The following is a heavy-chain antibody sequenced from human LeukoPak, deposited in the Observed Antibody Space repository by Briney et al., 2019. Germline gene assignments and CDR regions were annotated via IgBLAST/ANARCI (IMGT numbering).Heavy chain of an antibody. V-gene: IGHV3-30-3*01. J-gene: IGHJ4*02. Sequence: QTGGSLRLSCAASGFTFSSYAMHWVRQAPGKGLEWVAVISYDGSNKYYADSVKGRFTISRDNSKNTLYLQMNSLRAEDTAVYYCAREGDTTGYSSGWYSPYFDYWGQGTLVTVSS. CDR3: AREGDTTGYSSGWYSPYFDY. CDR2: ISYDGSNK. D-gene: IGHD6-19*01. CDR1: GFTFSSYA.